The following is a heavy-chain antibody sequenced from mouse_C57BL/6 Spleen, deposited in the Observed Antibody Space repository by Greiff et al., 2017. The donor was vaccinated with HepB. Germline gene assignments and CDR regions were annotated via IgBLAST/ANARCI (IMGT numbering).Heavy chain of an antibody. CDR3: ANWPYGYDTYYFDY. J-gene: IGHJ2*01. V-gene: IGHV1-39*01. CDR1: GYSFTDYN. CDR2: INPNYGTT. D-gene: IGHD2-2*01. Sequence: VQLKESGPELVKPGASVKISCKASGYSFTDYNMNWVKQSNGKSLEWIGVINPNYGTTSYNQKFKGKATLTVDQSSSTAYMQLNSLTSEDSAVYYFANWPYGYDTYYFDYWGQGTTLTVSS.